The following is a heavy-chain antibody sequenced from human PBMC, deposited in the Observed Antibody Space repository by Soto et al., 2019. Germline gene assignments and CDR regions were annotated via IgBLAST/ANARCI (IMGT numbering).Heavy chain of an antibody. CDR1: GGSISSGGYY. CDR2: IYYSGST. V-gene: IGHV4-31*03. J-gene: IGHJ5*02. Sequence: QVQLQESGPGLVKPSQTLSLTCTVSGGSISSGGYYWSWIRQHPGKGLEWIGYIYYSGSTYYNPSLKSRVPISVDTSKNQFSLKLSSVTAADTAVYYCARVRGVEATVRLWFDPWGQGTLVTVSS. D-gene: IGHD1-26*01. CDR3: ARVRGVEATVRLWFDP.